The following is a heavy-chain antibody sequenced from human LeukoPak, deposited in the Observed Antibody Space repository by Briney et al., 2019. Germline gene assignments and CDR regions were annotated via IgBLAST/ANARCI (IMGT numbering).Heavy chain of an antibody. V-gene: IGHV3-23*01. Sequence: GGSLGLSCAASGFTFSRYAMSWVRQAPAKGLEWVSVISGSGENTHYADSVKGRFTISRDNSKNTLYLQMNSLRAEDTAVYYCARDLRGYSSYDSDFWGQGTLVTVSS. D-gene: IGHD5-12*01. CDR2: ISGSGENT. CDR3: ARDLRGYSSYDSDF. J-gene: IGHJ4*02. CDR1: GFTFSRYA.